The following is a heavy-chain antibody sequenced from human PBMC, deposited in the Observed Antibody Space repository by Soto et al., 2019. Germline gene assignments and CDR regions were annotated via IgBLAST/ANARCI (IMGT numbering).Heavy chain of an antibody. J-gene: IGHJ4*02. CDR1: GGSISSSSYY. D-gene: IGHD2-8*01. CDR3: ARYVRYCTNGVSSPYFDY. Sequence: QLQLQESGPGLVKPSETLSLTCTVSGGSISSSSYYWGWIRQPPGKGLEWIGSIYYSGSTYYNPSLKSRVTISVDTSKNQFSLKLSSVTAADTAVYYCARYVRYCTNGVSSPYFDYWGQGTLVTVSS. V-gene: IGHV4-39*01. CDR2: IYYSGST.